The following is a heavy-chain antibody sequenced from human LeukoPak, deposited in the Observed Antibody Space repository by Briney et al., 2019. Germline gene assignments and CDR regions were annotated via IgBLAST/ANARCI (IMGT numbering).Heavy chain of an antibody. CDR1: GFTFSSPA. CDR2: ISGSGGT. CDR3: AKDGTGTALFYYFYMDV. J-gene: IGHJ6*03. V-gene: IGHV3-23*01. D-gene: IGHD1-7*01. Sequence: GGSLRLSCAASGFTFSSPAMSWVRQAPGKGLEWVSLISGSGGTYYADFVKGRFTISRDNSKNTLYLHMNTLRAEDTAVYYCAKDGTGTALFYYFYMDVWGKGTTVTVSS.